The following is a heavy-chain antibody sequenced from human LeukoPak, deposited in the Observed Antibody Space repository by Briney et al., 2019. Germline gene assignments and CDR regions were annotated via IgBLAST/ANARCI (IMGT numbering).Heavy chain of an antibody. D-gene: IGHD2-15*01. CDR1: GYSISSGYY. J-gene: IGHJ4*02. CDR3: ARVTLGYCSGGSCVYFDY. V-gene: IGHV4-38-2*02. Sequence: PSETLSLTCTVSGYSISSGYYWGWIRQPPGKGLELIGSIYQSGSTYYNPSLKSRVTISVDTSKNQFSLKLSSVTAADTAVYYCARVTLGYCSGGSCVYFDYWGQGTLVTVSS. CDR2: IYQSGST.